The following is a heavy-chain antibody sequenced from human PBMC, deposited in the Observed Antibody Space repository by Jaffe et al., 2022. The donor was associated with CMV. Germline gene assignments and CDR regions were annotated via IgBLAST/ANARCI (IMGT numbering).Heavy chain of an antibody. V-gene: IGHV4-59*08. CDR3: ARHRHLSTAGGYYYYMDV. J-gene: IGHJ6*03. CDR1: GGSISSYY. CDR2: IYYSGST. D-gene: IGHD5-18*01. Sequence: QVQLQESGPGLVKPSETLSLTCTVSGGSISSYYWSWIRQPPGKGLEWIGYIYYSGSTNYNPSLKSRVTISVDTSKNQFSLKLSSVTAADTAVYYCARHRHLSTAGGYYYYMDVWGKGTTVTVSS.